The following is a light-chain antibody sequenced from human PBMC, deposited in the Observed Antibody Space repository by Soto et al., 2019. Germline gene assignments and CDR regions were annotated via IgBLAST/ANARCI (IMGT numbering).Light chain of an antibody. CDR1: QSVSSY. J-gene: IGKJ1*01. CDR2: DAS. CDR3: QQYGSSGT. V-gene: IGKV3-20*01. Sequence: EIVLTQSPATLSLSPGERATLFCRASQSVSSYFAWYQQKPGQAPKLLIYDASNRATGIPDRFSGSGSGTDFTLTISRLEPEDFAVYYCQQYGSSGTFGQGTKVDI.